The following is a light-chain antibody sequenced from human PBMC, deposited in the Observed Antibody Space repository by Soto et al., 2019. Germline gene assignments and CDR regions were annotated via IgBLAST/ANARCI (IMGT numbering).Light chain of an antibody. Sequence: EIVMTQSPATLSVSPGERVTLSCRASQSVSSSLAWFQQKPGQAPRLLIYGASTRATDIPARFSGSGSGTEFTLTISSLPSEDVAGYYCQQYNNWPPEHTFGQGTKLEIK. CDR2: GAS. J-gene: IGKJ2*01. V-gene: IGKV3-15*01. CDR1: QSVSSS. CDR3: QQYNNWPPEHT.